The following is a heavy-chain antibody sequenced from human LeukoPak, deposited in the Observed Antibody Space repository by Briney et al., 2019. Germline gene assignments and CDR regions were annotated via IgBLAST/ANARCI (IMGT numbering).Heavy chain of an antibody. CDR1: GVSISTYY. D-gene: IGHD1-14*01. CDR3: ARNQGGTYYYYYGMDV. V-gene: IGHV4-59*01. J-gene: IGHJ6*02. CDR2: IYYSGST. Sequence: PSETLSLTCNVSGVSISTYYWSWLRQPPGKGLEWIGHIYYSGSTNYNPSLKSRVTISVDTSQNQFSLKLSSVAAADTAVCYCARNQGGTYYYYYGMDVWGQGTTVTVSS.